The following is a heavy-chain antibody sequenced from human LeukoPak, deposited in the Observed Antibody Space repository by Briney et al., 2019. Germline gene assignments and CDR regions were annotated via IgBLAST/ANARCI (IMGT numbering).Heavy chain of an antibody. CDR1: GFTFSSYW. V-gene: IGHV3-74*01. D-gene: IGHD6-13*01. Sequence: GGSLRLSCAAPGFTFSSYWMHWVRQAPGKGLVWVSRINSDGSSTSYADSVKGRFTISRDNAKNTLYLQMNSLRAEDMAVYYCARIRTEQLIFSYYGMDVWGQGTTVTVSS. J-gene: IGHJ6*02. CDR2: INSDGSST. CDR3: ARIRTEQLIFSYYGMDV.